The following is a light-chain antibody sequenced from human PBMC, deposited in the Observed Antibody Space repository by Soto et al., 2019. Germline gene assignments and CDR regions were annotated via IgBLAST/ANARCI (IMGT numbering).Light chain of an antibody. CDR2: DFI. J-gene: IGLJ3*02. V-gene: IGLV2-14*03. Sequence: QSALTQPASMSGSPGQSITISCTGTSDDVGGYDFVSWYQQHPGKVPRLIIYDFIKRASGVSHRFSGSKSGNTASLTISGLQIEDEADYYCASYTSSSTYLFGGGTKVTVL. CDR3: ASYTSSSTYL. CDR1: SDDVGGYDF.